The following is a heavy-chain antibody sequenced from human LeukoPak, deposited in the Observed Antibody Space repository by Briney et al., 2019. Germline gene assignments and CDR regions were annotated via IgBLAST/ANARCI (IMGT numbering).Heavy chain of an antibody. Sequence: PGRSLRLSCAASGFTFSSYWMHWVRQAPGKGLVWVSRINSDGSGTSYADSVKGRFTISRDNAKNTLYLQMNSLRAEDTAVYYCARGGSPPEALGDTFDIWGQGTMVTVSS. D-gene: IGHD1-26*01. CDR2: INSDGSGT. CDR3: ARGGSPPEALGDTFDI. CDR1: GFTFSSYW. J-gene: IGHJ3*02. V-gene: IGHV3-74*01.